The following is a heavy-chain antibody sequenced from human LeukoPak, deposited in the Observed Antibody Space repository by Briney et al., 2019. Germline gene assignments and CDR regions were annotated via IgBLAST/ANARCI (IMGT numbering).Heavy chain of an antibody. Sequence: GGSLRLSCVASGFTFSNYDMHWVRQAAGKGLEWISAIDPAGNTWYSDSVKGRFTISRENAKSSLFLQMNSLRAADTAVYYCVREPAYTGTWWYPDLWGRGTLVTVFS. V-gene: IGHV3-13*01. CDR1: GFTFSNYD. J-gene: IGHJ2*01. D-gene: IGHD2-15*01. CDR3: VREPAYTGTWWYPDL. CDR2: IDPAGNT.